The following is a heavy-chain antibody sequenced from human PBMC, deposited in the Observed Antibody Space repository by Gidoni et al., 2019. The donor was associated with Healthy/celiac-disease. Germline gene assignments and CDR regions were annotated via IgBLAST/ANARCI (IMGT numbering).Heavy chain of an antibody. CDR3: ARSGSYYDAFDI. D-gene: IGHD1-26*01. CDR1: GYSISSGYY. V-gene: IGHV4-38-2*01. J-gene: IGHJ3*02. Sequence: QVQLQESGPGLVKPSETLSLTCAVSGYSISSGYYWGWIRQPPGKGLEWIGSIYHSGSTYYNPSLKSRVTISVDTSKNQFSLKLSSVTAADTAVYYCARSGSYYDAFDIWGQGTMVTVSS. CDR2: IYHSGST.